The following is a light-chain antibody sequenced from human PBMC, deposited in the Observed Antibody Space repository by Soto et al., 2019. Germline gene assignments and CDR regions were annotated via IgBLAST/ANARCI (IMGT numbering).Light chain of an antibody. Sequence: EIVLTQSPGTLSLSPGERATLSCRASQSVSSSYLAWYQQKPGQAPRLLIYGASSRATRIPDRFSGSRSGTDFTLTISRLEPEDFAVYYCPQYGTSTATFGHGTKVDIK. CDR2: GAS. V-gene: IGKV3-20*01. J-gene: IGKJ1*01. CDR1: QSVSSSY. CDR3: PQYGTSTAT.